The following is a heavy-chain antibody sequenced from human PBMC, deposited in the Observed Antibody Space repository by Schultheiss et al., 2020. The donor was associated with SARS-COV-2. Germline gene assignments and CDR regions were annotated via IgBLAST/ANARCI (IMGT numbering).Heavy chain of an antibody. CDR3: ARGGRAGGMTTVTTGYYGMDV. J-gene: IGHJ6*02. Sequence: SVKVSCKASGGTFSSYAISWVRQAPGQGLEWMGRIIPILGIANYAQKFQGRVTITADKSTSTAYMELSSLRSDDTAVYYCARGGRAGGMTTVTTGYYGMDVWGQGTTVTVSS. CDR2: IIPILGIA. V-gene: IGHV1-69*04. D-gene: IGHD4-17*01. CDR1: GGTFSSYA.